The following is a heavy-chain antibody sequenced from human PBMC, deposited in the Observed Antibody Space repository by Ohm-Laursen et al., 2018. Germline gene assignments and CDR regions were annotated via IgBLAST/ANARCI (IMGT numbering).Heavy chain of an antibody. CDR2: IYYSGIT. D-gene: IGHD3-22*01. V-gene: IGHV4-59*01. CDR3: ARIESDSGGYWYFGMDV. Sequence: SQTLSLTCTVSGGSINSYYWSWIRQPPGKGLEWIGYIYYSGITKYNPSLNSRVTISVDTSKNQFSLKLSSVTAADTALYYCARIESDSGGYWYFGMDVWGQGTTVTVSS. J-gene: IGHJ6*02. CDR1: GGSINSYY.